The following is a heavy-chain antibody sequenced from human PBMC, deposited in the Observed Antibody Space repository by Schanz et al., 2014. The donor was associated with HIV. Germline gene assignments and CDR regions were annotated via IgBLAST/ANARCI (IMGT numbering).Heavy chain of an antibody. J-gene: IGHJ4*02. V-gene: IGHV3-33*05. CDR1: GFSFNSYG. CDR2: ISYDGRNK. Sequence: QVQLVESGGGVVQTGRSLRLSCAASGFSFNSYGMHWVRQPPGKGLEWVAVISYDGRNKLYADSVKGRFTISRDKSKNTLYLQMNSLRAEDTAVYYCAKFGRLLGNFDDWGQGTLVTVSS. D-gene: IGHD2-15*01. CDR3: AKFGRLLGNFDD.